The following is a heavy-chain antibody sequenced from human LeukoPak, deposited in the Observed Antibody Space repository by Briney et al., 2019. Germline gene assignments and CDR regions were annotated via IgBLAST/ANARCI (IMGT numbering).Heavy chain of an antibody. Sequence: TGASLTLSYAPASFTFDDYAIHWVRQPPGKGLECHLGIIWNSVSIGYADYVKGRFTISRDNAKNSLYLQMNRLRAEDTALYYCAKDIQGYYYDSSGSLSGPYFDYWGQGTLVTVSS. CDR2: IIWNSVSI. D-gene: IGHD3-22*01. CDR1: SFTFDDYA. J-gene: IGHJ4*02. CDR3: AKDIQGYYYDSSGSLSGPYFDY. V-gene: IGHV3-9*01.